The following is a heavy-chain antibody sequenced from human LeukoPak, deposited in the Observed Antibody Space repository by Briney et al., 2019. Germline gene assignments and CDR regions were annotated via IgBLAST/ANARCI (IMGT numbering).Heavy chain of an antibody. D-gene: IGHD4-17*01. Sequence: ASVKVSCKASGYTFTGYGISWVRHAPGQGLEWMGWISAYNGNTNYAQKLQGRVTMTTDTSTSTAYMELRSLRSDDTAVYYCARDIFHWGDYGDSFDYWGQGTLVTVSS. CDR3: ARDIFHWGDYGDSFDY. J-gene: IGHJ4*02. CDR2: ISAYNGNT. CDR1: GYTFTGYG. V-gene: IGHV1-18*01.